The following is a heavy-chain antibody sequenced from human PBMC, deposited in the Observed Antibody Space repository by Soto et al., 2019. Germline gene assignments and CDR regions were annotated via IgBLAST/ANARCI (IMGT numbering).Heavy chain of an antibody. V-gene: IGHV1-69*08. CDR3: ARDGSGSYWDY. D-gene: IGHD3-10*01. J-gene: IGHJ4*02. CDR2: IIPILGIA. Sequence: QVQLVQSGAEVKKPGSSVKVSCKASGGTFSSYTISWVRQAPGQGLEWMGRIIPILGIANYAQKFQGRVTITADKSTSTAYMELSSLRSEDTAVYYGARDGSGSYWDYWGQGTLVTVSS. CDR1: GGTFSSYT.